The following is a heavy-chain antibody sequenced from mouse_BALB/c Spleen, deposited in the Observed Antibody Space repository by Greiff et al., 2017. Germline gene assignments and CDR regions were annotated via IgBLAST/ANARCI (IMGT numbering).Heavy chain of an antibody. CDR1: GFTFTDYY. J-gene: IGHJ3*01. CDR2: IRNKANGYTT. V-gene: IGHV7-3*02. CDR3: ARDILSGFAY. Sequence: EVKLVESGGGLVQPGGSLRLSCATSGFTFTDYYMSWVRQPPGKALEWLGFIRNKANGYTTEYSASVKGRFTISRDNSQSILYLQMNTLRAEDSATYYGARDILSGFAYWGQGTLVTVSA.